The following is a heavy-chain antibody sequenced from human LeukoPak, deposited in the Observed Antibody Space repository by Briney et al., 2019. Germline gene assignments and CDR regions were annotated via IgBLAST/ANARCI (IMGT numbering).Heavy chain of an antibody. CDR3: ARDESGPGGSSGYF. Sequence: TSETLSLTCTVSGGSISSGDYYWSWIRQPPGKGLEWIGYIYYSGSTYYNPSLKSRVTISVDTSKNQFSLKLSSVTAADTAVYYCARDESGPGGSSGYFWGQGTLVTVSS. J-gene: IGHJ4*02. CDR1: GGSISSGDYY. V-gene: IGHV4-30-4*01. CDR2: IYYSGST. D-gene: IGHD3-22*01.